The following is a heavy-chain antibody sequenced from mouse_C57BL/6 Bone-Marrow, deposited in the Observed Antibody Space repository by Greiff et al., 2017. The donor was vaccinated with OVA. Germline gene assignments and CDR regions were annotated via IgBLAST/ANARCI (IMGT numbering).Heavy chain of an antibody. CDR3: ARRGSSLSWFAY. J-gene: IGHJ3*01. CDR1: GYTFTSYW. V-gene: IGHV1-55*01. Sequence: QVQLQQPGAELVKPGASVKMSCKASGYTFTSYWITWVKQRPGQGLEWIGDIYPGSGSTNYNEKFKSKATLTVDTSSSTAYMQLSSLTSEDSAVYYCARRGSSLSWFAYWGQGTLVTVSA. CDR2: IYPGSGST. D-gene: IGHD1-1*01.